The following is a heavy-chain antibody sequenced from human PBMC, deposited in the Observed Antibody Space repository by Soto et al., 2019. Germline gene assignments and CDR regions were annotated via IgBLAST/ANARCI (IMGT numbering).Heavy chain of an antibody. CDR3: ARLFASRLVIPLPYYYYYMDV. CDR2: IYYSGST. CDR1: GGSISSYY. Sequence: SETLSLTCTVSGGSISSYYWSWIRQPPGKGLEWIGYIYYSGSTNYNPSLKSRVTISVDTSKNQFSLKLSSVTAADTAVYYCARLFASRLVIPLPYYYYYMDVWGKGTTVTVSS. D-gene: IGHD3-9*01. V-gene: IGHV4-59*08. J-gene: IGHJ6*03.